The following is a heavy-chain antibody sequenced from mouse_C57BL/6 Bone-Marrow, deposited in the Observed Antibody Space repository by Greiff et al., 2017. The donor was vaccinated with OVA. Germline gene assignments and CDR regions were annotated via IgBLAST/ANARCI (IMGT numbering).Heavy chain of an antibody. V-gene: IGHV1-81*01. CDR2: IYPRSGNT. CDR3: ARDGSDCWYFDV. J-gene: IGHJ1*03. CDR1: GYTFTSYG. D-gene: IGHD1-1*01. Sequence: QLQQSGAELARPGASVKLSCKASGYTFTSYGISWVKQRTGQGLEWIGEIYPRSGNTYYNEKFKGKATLTADKSSSTAYMELRSLTSEDSAVYFCARDGSDCWYFDVWGTGTTVTVSS.